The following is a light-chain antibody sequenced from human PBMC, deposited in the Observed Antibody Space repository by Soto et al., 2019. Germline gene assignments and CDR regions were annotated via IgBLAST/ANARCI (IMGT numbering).Light chain of an antibody. CDR1: QSVRSRY. V-gene: IGKV3-20*01. CDR2: GSS. J-gene: IGKJ1*01. Sequence: EIVLTQSPGALSLSPGERVTLSCRASQSVRSRYLAWYQQKPGQAPRLLVYGSSSRATGIPDRFSGTGSETDFTLTISRLEPEDCAVYYCQQYGISPWTFGQGTKVEIK. CDR3: QQYGISPWT.